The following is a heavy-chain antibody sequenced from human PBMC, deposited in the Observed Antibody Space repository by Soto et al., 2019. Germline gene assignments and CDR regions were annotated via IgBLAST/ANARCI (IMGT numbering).Heavy chain of an antibody. D-gene: IGHD2-21*01. CDR2: INHSGST. V-gene: IGHV4-34*01. CDR3: ALSVVVLDAFAI. J-gene: IGHJ3*02. Sequence: SETLSLTCAGYGGSFSGYYWSWIRQPPGKGLEWIGEINHSGSTNYNPSLKSRVTISVDTSKNQFSLKLSSVTAADTAVYYCALSVVVLDAFAIWGQGPMVTVS. CDR1: GGSFSGYY.